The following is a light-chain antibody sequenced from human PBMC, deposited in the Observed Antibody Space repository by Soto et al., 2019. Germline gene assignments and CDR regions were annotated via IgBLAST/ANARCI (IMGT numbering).Light chain of an antibody. CDR1: QSVGNS. CDR2: DVS. CDR3: QQRSSWPLT. Sequence: EIVLTQSPPTLSLSPGERATLSCRASQSVGNSLAWYQQKPGQAPRLLIYDVSKRATGTPARFSGSGSGTDFTLTISSLQPEDFAFYSCQQRSSWPLTFGGGTSLEIK. J-gene: IGKJ4*01. V-gene: IGKV3-11*01.